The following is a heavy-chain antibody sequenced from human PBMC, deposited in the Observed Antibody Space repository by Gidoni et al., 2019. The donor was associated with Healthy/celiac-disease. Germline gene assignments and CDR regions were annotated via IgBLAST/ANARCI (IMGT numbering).Heavy chain of an antibody. J-gene: IGHJ6*02. D-gene: IGHD2-2*01. V-gene: IGHV3-48*01. Sequence: EVQMVESGGGLVQPGGSLRPSCSASGFTLSRYSMNWVRQAPGKGLEWVSYISSSSRTIYYADSVKGRFTISRDNAKNSLYLQMNSLRAEDTAVYYCARDEVVVPAATYYYYGMDVWGQGTTVTVSS. CDR1: GFTLSRYS. CDR2: ISSSSRTI. CDR3: ARDEVVVPAATYYYYGMDV.